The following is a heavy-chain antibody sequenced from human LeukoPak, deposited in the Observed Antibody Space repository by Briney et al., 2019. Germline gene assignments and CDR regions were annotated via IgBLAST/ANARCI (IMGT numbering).Heavy chain of an antibody. CDR1: GASISSYY. J-gene: IGHJ4*02. D-gene: IGHD3-3*01. Sequence: SETLSLTCTVSGASISSYYWSWIRQPPGKGLEWIGYIYYSGSTNYNPSLKSRVTISVDTSKNQFSLKLSSVTAADTAVYYCARVEYYDFWSGRFDYWGQGTLVTVSS. CDR3: ARVEYYDFWSGRFDY. V-gene: IGHV4-59*01. CDR2: IYYSGST.